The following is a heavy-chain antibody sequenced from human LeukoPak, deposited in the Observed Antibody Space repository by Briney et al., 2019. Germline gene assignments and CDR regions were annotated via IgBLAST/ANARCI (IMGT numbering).Heavy chain of an antibody. CDR2: INPNSGGT. D-gene: IGHD3-9*01. CDR1: GYTFTSYG. Sequence: ASVKVSCKASGYTFTSYGISWVRQAPGQGLEWMGWINPNSGGTNYAQKFQGRVTMTRDTSISTAYMELSRLRSDDTAVYYCARSGGRDILTGYYYYYMDVWGKGTTVTVSS. V-gene: IGHV1-2*02. CDR3: ARSGGRDILTGYYYYYMDV. J-gene: IGHJ6*03.